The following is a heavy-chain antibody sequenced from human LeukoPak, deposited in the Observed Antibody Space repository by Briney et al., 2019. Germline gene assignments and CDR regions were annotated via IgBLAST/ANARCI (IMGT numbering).Heavy chain of an antibody. D-gene: IGHD2-2*01. V-gene: IGHV3-43D*03. CDR1: GFTFEDYA. Sequence: RPGGSLRLSCAASGFTFEDYAMHWVRQAPGKGLEWVSLISWDGDSTYYADSVKGRFTISRDNSKNSLYVQMNSLRTEDTALYFCAKGAGLVVPAAVKDNLDTAMEPLDYWGQGTLVTVSS. CDR2: ISWDGDST. CDR3: AKGAGLVVPAAVKDNLDTAMEPLDY. J-gene: IGHJ4*02.